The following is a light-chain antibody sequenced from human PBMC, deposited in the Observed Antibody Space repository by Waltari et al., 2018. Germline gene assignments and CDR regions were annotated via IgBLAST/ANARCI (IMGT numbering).Light chain of an antibody. V-gene: IGKV3-15*01. J-gene: IGKJ2*01. CDR2: GAS. Sequence: IVMTQSPATLSVSPGSRSTLPCRASASFGNNFAWYQRKPGQAPRLPIYGASSRATGIPARFSASGSRTEFVLTISSLQSEDSAVYYCQQYNNWPYTFGQGTKLEIK. CDR1: ASFGNN. CDR3: QQYNNWPYT.